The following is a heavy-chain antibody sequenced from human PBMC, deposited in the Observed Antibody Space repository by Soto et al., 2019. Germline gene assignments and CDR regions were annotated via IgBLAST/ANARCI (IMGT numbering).Heavy chain of an antibody. CDR3: GRGWDV. J-gene: IGHJ6*02. Sequence: SETLSLTYAVYGGSFSGYYWSWIRQPPGKGLEWIGEINHSGSTNYNPSLKSRVTISVDTSKNQFSLKLSSVTAADTAVYYCGRGWDVWGQGTTVTVSS. CDR2: INHSGST. V-gene: IGHV4-34*01. CDR1: GGSFSGYY.